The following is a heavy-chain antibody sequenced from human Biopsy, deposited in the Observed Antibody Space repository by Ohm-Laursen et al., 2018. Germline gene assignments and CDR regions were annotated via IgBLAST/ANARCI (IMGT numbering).Heavy chain of an antibody. V-gene: IGHV4-34*01. CDR3: ARVPLPGIGAAYQGRFLYGMDV. D-gene: IGHD6-13*01. J-gene: IGHJ6*02. Sequence: GTLSLTCAVYGGSFNGYFWSWIRQPPGKGLKWIGDITQSGSTNYSPSLKSRVTISVDTAKKQFSLSLRSVTAADTAVYYCARVPLPGIGAAYQGRFLYGMDVWGQGTTVSVSS. CDR1: GGSFNGYF. CDR2: ITQSGST.